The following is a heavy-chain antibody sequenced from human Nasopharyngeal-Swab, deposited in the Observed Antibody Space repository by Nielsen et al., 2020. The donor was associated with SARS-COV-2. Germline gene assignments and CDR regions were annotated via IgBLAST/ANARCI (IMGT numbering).Heavy chain of an antibody. D-gene: IGHD3-10*01. J-gene: IGHJ4*02. CDR1: GFTFSDYY. CDR2: ISSSSSYT. Sequence: GESLKISWAASGFTFSDYYMSWIRQAPGKGLEWVSYISSSSSYTNYADSVKGRFTISRDNAKNSLYLQMNSLRAEDTAVYYCARDWRGRYFDYWGQGTLVTVSS. V-gene: IGHV3-11*05. CDR3: ARDWRGRYFDY.